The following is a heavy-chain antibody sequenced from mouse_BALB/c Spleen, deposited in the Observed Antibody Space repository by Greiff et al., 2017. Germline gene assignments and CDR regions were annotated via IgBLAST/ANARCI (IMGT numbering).Heavy chain of an antibody. V-gene: IGHV5-12-2*01. J-gene: IGHJ2*01. Sequence: EVKLMESGGGLVQPGGSLKLSCASSGFTFSSYTMSWVRQTPEKRLEWVAYISNGGGSTYYPDTVKGRFTISRDNAKNTLYLQMSSLKSEDTAMYYCARRGDYDGGTPFDYWGQGTTRTVAS. CDR1: GFTFSSYT. CDR2: ISNGGGST. D-gene: IGHD2-4*01. CDR3: ARRGDYDGGTPFDY.